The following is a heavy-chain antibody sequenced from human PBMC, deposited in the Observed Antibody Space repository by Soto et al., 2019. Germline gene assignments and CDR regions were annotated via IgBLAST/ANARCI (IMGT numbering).Heavy chain of an antibody. J-gene: IGHJ3*02. D-gene: IGHD5-12*01. CDR2: IFSSGST. Sequence: QVQLQESGPGLVKPSETLSLICTVSGGSISNYFWDWIRQPAGKGLEWIGRIFSSGSTNYNASLKSRVTMSVDTSKNQVSLKLTSMTAADTAVYYCARNVASPGVSGSWGAFDIWGQGTMVTVSS. CDR1: GGSISNYF. V-gene: IGHV4-4*07. CDR3: ARNVASPGVSGSWGAFDI.